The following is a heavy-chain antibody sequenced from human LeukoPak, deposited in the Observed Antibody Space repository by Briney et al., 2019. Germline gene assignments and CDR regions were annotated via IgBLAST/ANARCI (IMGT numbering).Heavy chain of an antibody. Sequence: PGGSLRLSCAASGFTFSSYGMHWVRQAPGKGLERVAFIRYDGSNKYYADSVKGRFTISRDNSKNTLYLQMNSLRAEDTAVYYCAKDGTRYSYGADYWGQGTLVTVSS. CDR2: IRYDGSNK. D-gene: IGHD5-18*01. CDR3: AKDGTRYSYGADY. V-gene: IGHV3-30*02. J-gene: IGHJ4*02. CDR1: GFTFSSYG.